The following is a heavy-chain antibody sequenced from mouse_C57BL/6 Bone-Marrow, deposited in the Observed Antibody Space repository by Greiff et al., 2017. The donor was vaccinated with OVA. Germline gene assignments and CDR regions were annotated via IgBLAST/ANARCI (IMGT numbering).Heavy chain of an antibody. CDR3: ARGDYYGRGDY. CDR2: ISYDGSN. Sequence: EVKLVESGPGLVKPSQSLSLTCSVSGYSITRGYYWNWIRQFPGNKLEWMGYISYDGSNNYNPSLKNRISITRATSKYPCFLKLNSVTTENTATYDCARGDYYGRGDYWGQGTTLTVSS. D-gene: IGHD1-1*01. V-gene: IGHV3-6*01. CDR1: GYSITRGYY. J-gene: IGHJ2*01.